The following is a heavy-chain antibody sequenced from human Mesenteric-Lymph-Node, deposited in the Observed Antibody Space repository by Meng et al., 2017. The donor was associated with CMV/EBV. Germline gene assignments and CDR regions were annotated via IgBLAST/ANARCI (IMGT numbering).Heavy chain of an antibody. D-gene: IGHD1-1*01. J-gene: IGHJ4*02. CDR2: ISAYTGNT. CDR3: ARGGWERSYYFDY. V-gene: IGHV1-18*01. Sequence: ASVKVSCKASGYIFTSYGISWVRQAPGQGLEWMGWISAYTGNTNYAQKFQGRVTITADKSTSTAYMELSSLRSEDTAVYYCARGGWERSYYFDYWGQGTLVTVSS. CDR1: GYIFTSYG.